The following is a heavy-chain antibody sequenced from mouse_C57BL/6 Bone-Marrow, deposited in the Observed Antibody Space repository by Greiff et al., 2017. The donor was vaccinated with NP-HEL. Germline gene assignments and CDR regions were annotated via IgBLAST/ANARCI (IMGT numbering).Heavy chain of an antibody. CDR3: ARKDPIYDSYYLYYFDY. Sequence: QVQLQQPGAELVKPGASVKLSCKASGYTFTSYWMQWVKQRPGQGLEWIGEIDPSDSYTNYYQKFKGKATLTVDTSSSTAYMQLSSLTSEDSAVYYSARKDPIYDSYYLYYFDYWGQGTTLTVSS. CDR2: IDPSDSYT. CDR1: GYTFTSYW. D-gene: IGHD2-3*01. V-gene: IGHV1-50*01. J-gene: IGHJ2*01.